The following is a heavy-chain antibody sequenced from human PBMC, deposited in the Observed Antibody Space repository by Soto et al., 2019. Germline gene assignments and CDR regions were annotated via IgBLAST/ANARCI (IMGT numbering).Heavy chain of an antibody. CDR2: IYYSGST. Sequence: SETLSLTCTVSGGSVSSGSYYWSWIRQPPGKGLEWIGYIYYSGSTNYNPSLKSRVTISVDTSKNQFSLKLSSVTAADTAVYCCARENELDWFDPWGQGTLVTVSS. J-gene: IGHJ5*02. V-gene: IGHV4-61*01. D-gene: IGHD3-3*02. CDR3: ARENELDWFDP. CDR1: GGSVSSGSYY.